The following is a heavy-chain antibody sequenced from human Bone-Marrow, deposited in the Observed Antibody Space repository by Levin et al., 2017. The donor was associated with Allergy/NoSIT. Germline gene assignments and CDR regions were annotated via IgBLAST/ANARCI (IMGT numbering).Heavy chain of an antibody. CDR1: GGSINSGDYY. CDR3: ARDRKYSASGVMDWYFDL. V-gene: IGHV4-31*03. J-gene: IGHJ2*01. CDR2: IYYTGNT. D-gene: IGHD3-10*01. Sequence: NSSETLSLTCTVSGGSINSGDYYWSWIRQHPGKDLEWIGYIYYTGNTYYNPSLKSRVTISLDTSKNQVSLTLNSATAADTAVYYCARDRKYSASGVMDWYFDLWGRGTLVTVSS.